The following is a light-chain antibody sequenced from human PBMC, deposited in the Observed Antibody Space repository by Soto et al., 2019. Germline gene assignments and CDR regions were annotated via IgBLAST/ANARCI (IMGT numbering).Light chain of an antibody. CDR2: DAS. CDR1: QSVSSY. CDR3: QQYGRTPLT. V-gene: IGKV3-11*01. J-gene: IGKJ4*01. Sequence: VFTQSPATLSLSPGERATLSCRASQSVSSYLAWYHQKPGQAPRLLIYDASNRATGIPARFSGSGSGTDLTITISRLEPEDVEVYYCQQYGRTPLTFGGGTKVDIK.